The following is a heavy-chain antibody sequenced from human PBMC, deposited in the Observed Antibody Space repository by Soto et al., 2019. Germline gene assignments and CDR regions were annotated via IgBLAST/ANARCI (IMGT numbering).Heavy chain of an antibody. CDR3: ARDYSRRYYYYYYGMDV. J-gene: IGHJ6*02. Sequence: LRLSCAASGSTFSSYSMNWVRQAPGKGLEWVSSISSSSSYIYYADSVKGRFTISRDNAKNSLYLQMNSLRAEDTAVYYCARDYSRRYYYYYYGMDVWGQGTTVTVSS. V-gene: IGHV3-21*01. CDR2: ISSSSSYI. CDR1: GSTFSSYS. D-gene: IGHD5-18*01.